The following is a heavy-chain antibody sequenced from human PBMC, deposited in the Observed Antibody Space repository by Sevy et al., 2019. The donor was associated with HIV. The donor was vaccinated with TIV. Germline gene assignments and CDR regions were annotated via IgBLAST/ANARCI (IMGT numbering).Heavy chain of an antibody. D-gene: IGHD4-4*01. V-gene: IGHV3-23*01. CDR2: ISGSGGST. J-gene: IGHJ6*02. Sequence: GGSLRLSCAASGFTFSSYAMSWVRQAPGKGLEWVSAISGSGGSTYYADSVKGRFTISRDNSKNTLYLQMNSLRAEDTAVYYCAKVSLGTTGYYYYGMDVWGQGTTVTVSS. CDR3: AKVSLGTTGYYYYGMDV. CDR1: GFTFSSYA.